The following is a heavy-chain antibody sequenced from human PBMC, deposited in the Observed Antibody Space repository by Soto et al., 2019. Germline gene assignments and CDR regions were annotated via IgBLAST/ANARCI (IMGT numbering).Heavy chain of an antibody. Sequence: QVQLVQSGAEVKKPGASVKVSCKASGYTFTSYGISWVRQAPGQGLEWMGWISAYNGNTNYAQKLQGRVTMTTDTSTSTAYMELRSLRSDDTAVYYCARGQQWLVLANQRYYYYGMDVWGQGTTVTVSS. J-gene: IGHJ6*02. CDR3: ARGQQWLVLANQRYYYYGMDV. D-gene: IGHD6-19*01. CDR1: GYTFTSYG. CDR2: ISAYNGNT. V-gene: IGHV1-18*01.